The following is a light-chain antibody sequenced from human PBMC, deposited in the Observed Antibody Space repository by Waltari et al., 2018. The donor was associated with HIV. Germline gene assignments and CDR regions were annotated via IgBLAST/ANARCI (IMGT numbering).Light chain of an antibody. CDR1: ALPKQY. CDR3: QSSDISGNYWV. J-gene: IGLJ3*02. CDR2: KDS. Sequence: SYGLTQPPSVSVSPGQTATTTCSGDALPKQYAYWYQQKPGKAPVMVIYKDSERPSGIPERFSGSSSATTVTLTISGVQAEDEADYYCQSSDISGNYWVFGGGTKLTVL. V-gene: IGLV3-25*03.